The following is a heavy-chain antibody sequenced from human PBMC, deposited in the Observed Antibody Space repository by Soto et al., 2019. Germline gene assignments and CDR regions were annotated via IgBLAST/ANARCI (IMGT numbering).Heavy chain of an antibody. CDR1: GGTFSSYT. CDR2: IIPILGIP. Sequence: QVQLVQSGAEVKKPGSSVKVSCKDSGGTFSSYTISWVRQAPGKGLEWMGRIIPILGIPNYAQKFQGRVTSTADKSTSTAYMELSSLISEDKAVYYCARATGGEAAGFVDLWGQGTLVTVSS. D-gene: IGHD6-25*01. J-gene: IGHJ5*02. CDR3: ARATGGEAAGFVDL. V-gene: IGHV1-69*02.